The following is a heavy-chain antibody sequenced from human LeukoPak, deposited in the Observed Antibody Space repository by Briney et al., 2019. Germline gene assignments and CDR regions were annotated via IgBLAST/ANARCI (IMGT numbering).Heavy chain of an antibody. CDR2: IYSGGIT. J-gene: IGHJ3*02. Sequence: PGGSLRLSCAASGFTVSSNYMSWVRQAPGKGLEWVSVIYSGGITYYADSVKGRFTISRDNSKNTLYLQMNSLRAEDTAVYYCARHIDYGGNSGTGAFAIWGQGTMVTVSS. D-gene: IGHD4-23*01. CDR1: GFTVSSNY. V-gene: IGHV3-53*01. CDR3: ARHIDYGGNSGTGAFAI.